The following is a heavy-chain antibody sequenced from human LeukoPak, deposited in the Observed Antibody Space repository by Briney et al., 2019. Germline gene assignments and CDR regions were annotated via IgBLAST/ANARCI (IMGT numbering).Heavy chain of an antibody. CDR1: GFTFSSYW. J-gene: IGHJ4*02. CDR2: IKQDGSEK. Sequence: GGSLRLSCAASGFTFSSYWMSWVRQAPGKGLEWVANIKQDGSEKYYVDSVKGRFTISRDNAKNSLYLQMNSLRAEDTAVYYCARDGITIFGVVIIRGAYFDYWGQGTLVTVSS. CDR3: ARDGITIFGVVIIRGAYFDY. D-gene: IGHD3-3*01. V-gene: IGHV3-7*01.